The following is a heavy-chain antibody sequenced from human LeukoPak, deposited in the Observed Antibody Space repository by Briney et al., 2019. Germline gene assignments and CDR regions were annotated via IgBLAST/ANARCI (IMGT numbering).Heavy chain of an antibody. Sequence: SETLSLTCTVSGDSISSSSYYWGWIRQPPGKGLEWIGSFYYSGSTYYNPSLKSRVTISVDTSKNQFSLKLSSVTAADTAVYSCARHLIGSVGWFDPWGQGTLVTVSS. V-gene: IGHV4-39*01. J-gene: IGHJ5*02. CDR2: FYYSGST. D-gene: IGHD2-15*01. CDR1: GDSISSSSYY. CDR3: ARHLIGSVGWFDP.